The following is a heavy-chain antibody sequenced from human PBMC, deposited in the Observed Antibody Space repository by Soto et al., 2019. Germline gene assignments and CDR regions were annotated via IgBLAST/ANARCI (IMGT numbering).Heavy chain of an antibody. V-gene: IGHV5-51*01. CDR2: IYPGDSDT. D-gene: IGHD3-22*01. CDR1: GYSFTSYW. Sequence: ESLKISCKGSGYSFTSYWIGWVRQMPGKGLEWMGIIYPGDSDTRYSPSFQGQVTISADKSISAAYLQWSSLKASDTAMYYWARRVDDSSGYYGMDVWGQGTTVTVSS. CDR3: ARRVDDSSGYYGMDV. J-gene: IGHJ6*02.